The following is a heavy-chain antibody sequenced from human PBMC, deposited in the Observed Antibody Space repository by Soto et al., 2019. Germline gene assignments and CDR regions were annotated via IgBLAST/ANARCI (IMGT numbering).Heavy chain of an antibody. CDR1: GYTFTSYG. V-gene: IGHV1-18*01. Sequence: QIQLVQSGGEVKKPGASVRVSCKASGYTFTSYGIIWVRQAPGQVFEWLGWISPFNGNTNYAQNLQGRVAMTTDSSTSTAYMDLRSLKSDDTAVYYCVRGDYWFDTWGQGTLVSVSS. J-gene: IGHJ5*02. D-gene: IGHD2-21*02. CDR2: ISPFNGNT. CDR3: VRGDYWFDT.